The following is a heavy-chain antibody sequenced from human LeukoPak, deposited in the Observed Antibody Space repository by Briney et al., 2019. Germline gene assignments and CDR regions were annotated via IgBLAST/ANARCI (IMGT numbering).Heavy chain of an antibody. J-gene: IGHJ4*02. CDR1: GFTFSSYS. Sequence: GGSLRLSCAASGFTFSSYSMSWVRQAPGKGLEWVSSISSSDYIFYADSVKGRFTISRDNAKTSLYLQMNSLRAEDTAVYYCARVSGYGGNQYYYCEDWGQGTLVTVSS. CDR2: ISSSDYI. V-gene: IGHV3-21*01. D-gene: IGHD4-23*01. CDR3: ARVSGYGGNQYYYCED.